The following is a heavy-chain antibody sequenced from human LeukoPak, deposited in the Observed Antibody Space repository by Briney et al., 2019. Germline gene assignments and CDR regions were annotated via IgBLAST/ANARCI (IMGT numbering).Heavy chain of an antibody. CDR1: GFTFSSYA. D-gene: IGHD3-3*01. J-gene: IGHJ4*02. CDR3: AKENRDTITIFGVVIPNFDY. Sequence: GGSLRLSCAASGFTFSSYAMSWVRQAPGKGLEWVSAISGSGGSTYYADSVKGRFTISRDNSKNTLYLQMNSLRAEDTAVYYCAKENRDTITIFGVVIPNFDYWGQGTLVTVSS. V-gene: IGHV3-23*01. CDR2: ISGSGGST.